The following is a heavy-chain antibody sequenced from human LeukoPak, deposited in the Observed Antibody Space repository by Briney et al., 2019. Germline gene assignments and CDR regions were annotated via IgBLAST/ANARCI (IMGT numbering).Heavy chain of an antibody. Sequence: GGSLRLSCAASGFIFDDYAMHWVRQAPGKGLEWVSGISWNSGSIGYADSVKGRFTISRDNAKNSLYLQMNSLRDEDTAVYYCARDLDYWGQGTLVTVSS. V-gene: IGHV3-9*01. CDR3: ARDLDY. CDR1: GFIFDDYA. CDR2: ISWNSGSI. J-gene: IGHJ4*02.